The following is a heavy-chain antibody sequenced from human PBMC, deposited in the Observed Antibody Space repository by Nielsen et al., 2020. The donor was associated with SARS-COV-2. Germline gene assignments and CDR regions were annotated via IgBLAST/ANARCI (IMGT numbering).Heavy chain of an antibody. V-gene: IGHV3-15*01. CDR1: GFTFSNAW. J-gene: IGHJ4*02. D-gene: IGHD6-13*01. Sequence: GESLKISCAASGFTFSNAWMSWVRQAPGKGLEWVGRIKSKTDGGTTDYAAPVKGRFTISRDDSKNTLYLQMNSLKTEDTAVYYCASPGAAAGIDYWGQGTLVTVSS. CDR3: ASPGAAAGIDY. CDR2: IKSKTDGGTT.